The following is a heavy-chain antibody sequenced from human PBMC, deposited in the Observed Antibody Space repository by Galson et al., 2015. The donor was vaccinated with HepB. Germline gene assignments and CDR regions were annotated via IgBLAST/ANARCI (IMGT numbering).Heavy chain of an antibody. CDR3: ARAQYYDYVWGSYRPQHFDY. CDR1: GYTFTSYG. V-gene: IGHV1-18*01. Sequence: SVKVSCKASGYTFTSYGISWVRQAPGQGLEWMGWISAYNGNTNYAQKLQGRVTMTTDTSTSTAYMELRSLRSDDTAVYYCARAQYYDYVWGSYRPQHFDYWGQGTLVTVSS. D-gene: IGHD3-16*02. J-gene: IGHJ4*02. CDR2: ISAYNGNT.